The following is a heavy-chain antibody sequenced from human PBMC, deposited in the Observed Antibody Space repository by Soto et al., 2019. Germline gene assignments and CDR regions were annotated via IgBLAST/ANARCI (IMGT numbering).Heavy chain of an antibody. Sequence: VAGPTLVYPXHTLTLIGAFSGFSLSTSGRCVSWIRQPTGQALEWIALIASNHDKYYTKTLKTTLTISKDPSKNQVVLTMTNMDPVDTATYYCARTIIAASDNPFDYSGQGTLVTVSS. D-gene: IGHD6-13*01. CDR3: ARTIIAASDNPFDY. CDR2: IASNHDK. V-gene: IGHV2-70*01. J-gene: IGHJ4*02. CDR1: GFSLSTSGRC.